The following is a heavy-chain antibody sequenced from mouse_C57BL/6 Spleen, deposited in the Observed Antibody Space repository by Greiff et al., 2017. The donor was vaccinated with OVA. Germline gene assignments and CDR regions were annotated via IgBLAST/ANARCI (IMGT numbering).Heavy chain of an antibody. D-gene: IGHD2-3*01. CDR3: ARSGDDGYYRSFAY. Sequence: VQLKESGPELVKPGASVKIPCKASGYTFTDYNMDWVKQSHGKSLEWIGDINPNNGGTIYNQKFKGKATLTVDKSSSTAYMELRSLTSEDTAVYYCARSGDDGYYRSFAYWGQGTLVTVSA. J-gene: IGHJ3*01. V-gene: IGHV1-18*01. CDR2: INPNNGGT. CDR1: GYTFTDYN.